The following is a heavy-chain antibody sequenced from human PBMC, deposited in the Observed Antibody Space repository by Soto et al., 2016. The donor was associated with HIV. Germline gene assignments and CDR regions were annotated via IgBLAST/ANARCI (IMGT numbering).Heavy chain of an antibody. D-gene: IGHD4-17*01. J-gene: IGHJ4*02. CDR2: FYYGGST. CDR1: GGSVSSGGYY. V-gene: IGHV4-61*08. Sequence: VQLQESGPGLVKPSETLSLICTVSGGSVSSGGYYWSWIRQPPGKGLEWIGYFYYGGSTNYSPSLKSRVTISVDTSKNQFSLKLSSVTAADTAVYYCARALPGYGDYIPRGFDYVGPGNPGHRLL. CDR3: ARALPGYGDYIPRGFDY.